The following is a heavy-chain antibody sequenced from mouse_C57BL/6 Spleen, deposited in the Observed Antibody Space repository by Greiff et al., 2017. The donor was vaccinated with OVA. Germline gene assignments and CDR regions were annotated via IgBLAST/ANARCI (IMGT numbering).Heavy chain of an antibody. CDR1: GFSLTSYG. D-gene: IGHD1-1*02. CDR3: ARNPTLSPYAMDY. J-gene: IGHJ4*01. CDR2: IWSGGST. V-gene: IGHV2-2*01. Sequence: QVQLQQSGPGLVQPSQSLSITCTVSGFSLTSYGVHWVRQSPGKGLEWLGVIWSGGSTDYNAAFISRLSISKDNSKSQVFFKMNSLQADDTAIYYCARNPTLSPYAMDYWGQGTSVTVSS.